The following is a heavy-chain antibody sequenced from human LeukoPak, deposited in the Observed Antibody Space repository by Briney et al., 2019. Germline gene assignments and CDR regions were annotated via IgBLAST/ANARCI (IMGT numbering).Heavy chain of an antibody. V-gene: IGHV3-66*02. Sequence: GGSLRLSCAASGFTFSSNYMSWVRQAPGTGLEWVSVIYSGGSTYYADSVKGRFTIARDNSKNTLYLQMNSLRADDTAVYYCARDRSGSYGYWGQGTLVTVPS. CDR3: ARDRSGSYGY. D-gene: IGHD1-26*01. CDR1: GFTFSSNY. CDR2: IYSGGST. J-gene: IGHJ4*02.